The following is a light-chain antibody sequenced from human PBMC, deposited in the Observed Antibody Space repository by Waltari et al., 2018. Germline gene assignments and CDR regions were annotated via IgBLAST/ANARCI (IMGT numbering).Light chain of an antibody. CDR2: HAS. V-gene: IGKV3-20*01. CDR1: QSVNGA. CDR3: QHYLRLPVT. Sequence: IVLTHSPGTLSQPPGEGSTLSCRASQSVNGALAGYQQKPGQAPRLLIYHASNRATGIPDRFSGSGSETDFSLTISRLEPEDFAVYYCQHYLRLPVTFGQGTKVEI. J-gene: IGKJ1*01.